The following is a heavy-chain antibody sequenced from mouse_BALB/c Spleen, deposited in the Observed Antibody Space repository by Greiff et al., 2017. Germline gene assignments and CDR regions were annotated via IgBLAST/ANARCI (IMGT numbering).Heavy chain of an antibody. D-gene: IGHD3-2*01. CDR3: ARGRDSSGYPYYAMDC. J-gene: IGHJ4*01. CDR2: IVPSDSET. V-gene: IGHV1S126*01. Sequence: VQLQQSGPQLVRPGASVKISCKASGYSFTSYWMHWVKQSPGQGLEWIGMIVPSDSETRLNQKFKDKATLTVDKSSSTAYMQLSSPTSEDSAVYYCARGRDSSGYPYYAMDCWGQGTSVTVSS. CDR1: GYSFTSYW.